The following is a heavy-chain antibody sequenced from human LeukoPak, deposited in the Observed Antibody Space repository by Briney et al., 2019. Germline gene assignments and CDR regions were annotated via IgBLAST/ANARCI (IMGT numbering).Heavy chain of an antibody. Sequence: PSETLSLACAGSGGSITSDNWWIWVRQPPGKGLEWIGEAYHSGITNYNPSLKSRVTMSVDKSKNQFSLSLSSVTAADTAVYHCARGLYSSDAYWGQGILVTVSS. CDR2: AYHSGIT. CDR3: ARGLYSSDAY. D-gene: IGHD6-19*01. V-gene: IGHV4-4*02. J-gene: IGHJ4*02. CDR1: GGSITSDNW.